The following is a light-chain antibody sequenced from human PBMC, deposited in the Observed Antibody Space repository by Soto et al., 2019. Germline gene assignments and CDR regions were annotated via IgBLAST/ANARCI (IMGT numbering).Light chain of an antibody. CDR3: MQGTHWPFT. V-gene: IGKV2-30*01. J-gene: IGKJ3*01. CDR1: QSLVYSDGKTY. Sequence: DVVMTQSPLSLPVTLGQPASISCRSSQSLVYSDGKTYLNWFHQRPGQSPRRRIYKVCNRDSAGRDRFSGSGSGTDFTLKISRVEAEDVGVYYCMQGTHWPFTFGPGTKVDIK. CDR2: KVC.